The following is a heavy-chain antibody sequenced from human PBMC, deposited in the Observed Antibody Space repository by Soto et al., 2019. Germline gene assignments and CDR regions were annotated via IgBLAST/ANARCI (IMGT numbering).Heavy chain of an antibody. CDR2: IIPMLSMS. V-gene: IGHV1-69*02. CDR1: GGTLNSYT. Sequence: QVQLVQSGAEVKKSGSSVRVSCKASGGTLNSYTLSWVRQAPGQRLEWMGRIIPMLSMSTYAQKFQGRVSIIADKSTNTVYLDLSSLRSDDTAIYYCATSYGSGSRPFDYWGQGTLVTVSS. CDR3: ATSYGSGSRPFDY. D-gene: IGHD3-10*01. J-gene: IGHJ4*02.